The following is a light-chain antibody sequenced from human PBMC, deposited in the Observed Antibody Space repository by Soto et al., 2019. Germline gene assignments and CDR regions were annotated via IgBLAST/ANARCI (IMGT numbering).Light chain of an antibody. CDR3: QQYGSSSWT. V-gene: IGKV3-20*01. CDR2: GAS. J-gene: IGKJ1*01. CDR1: QSINSSY. Sequence: EIVLTQSPGTLSLSPGERATLSCRASQSINSSYLAWYQQKPGQAPRLLIYGASSRATGIPDRFSGSGSGTDFTLTISRLEPEDFAVYYCQQYGSSSWTCGQGTKVEIK.